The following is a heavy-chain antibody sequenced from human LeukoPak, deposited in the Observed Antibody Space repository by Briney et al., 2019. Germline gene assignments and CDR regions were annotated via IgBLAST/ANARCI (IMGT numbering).Heavy chain of an antibody. CDR3: ARDLYNGNYGDSYYYYMDV. Sequence: GGSLRLSCAASGFTFSTYYMYWVRQTPGKGLEWVSSISSSSAYTFYADSVRGRFTISRDNAKSSLYLQMNSLRADDTAIYYCARDLYNGNYGDSYYYYMDVWGKGTTVTISS. CDR1: GFTFSTYY. J-gene: IGHJ6*03. CDR2: ISSSSAYT. V-gene: IGHV3-21*01. D-gene: IGHD1-26*01.